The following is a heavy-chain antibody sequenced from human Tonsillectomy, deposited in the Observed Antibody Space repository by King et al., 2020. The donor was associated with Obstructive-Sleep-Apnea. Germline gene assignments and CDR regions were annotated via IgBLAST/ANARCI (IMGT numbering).Heavy chain of an antibody. CDR3: ARAIMVRGFDY. CDR1: CGSISSGGYY. V-gene: IGHV4-31*03. Sequence: VQLQEAGPGLVKPSQTLSLTCTVSCGSISSGGYYWSWIPQHPGKGLEWIGYIYYSGSTYYNPSLKVRVTTSVETTKNQFSLKMSAVTAADTAVYYCARAIMVRGFDYGGQGTLVTVSS. J-gene: IGHJ4*02. D-gene: IGHD3-10*01. CDR2: IYYSGST.